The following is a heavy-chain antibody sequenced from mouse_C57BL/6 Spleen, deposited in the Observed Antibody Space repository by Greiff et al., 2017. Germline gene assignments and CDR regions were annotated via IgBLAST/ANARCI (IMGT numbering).Heavy chain of an antibody. Sequence: QVHVKQSGPELVKPGASVKISCKASGYAFSSSWMNWVKQRPGKGLEWIGRIYPGDGDTNYNGKFKGKATLTADKSSSTAYMQLSSLTSEDSAVYFCASLYGYDYFDYWGQGTTLTVSS. CDR2: IYPGDGDT. V-gene: IGHV1-82*01. D-gene: IGHD2-2*01. J-gene: IGHJ2*01. CDR1: GYAFSSSW. CDR3: ASLYGYDYFDY.